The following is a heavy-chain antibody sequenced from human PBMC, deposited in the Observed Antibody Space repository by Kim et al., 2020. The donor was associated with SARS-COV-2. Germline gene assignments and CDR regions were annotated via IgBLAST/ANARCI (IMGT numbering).Heavy chain of an antibody. J-gene: IGHJ4*02. CDR1: GFAFSDCS. V-gene: IGHV3-21*01. Sequence: GGSLRLSCAASGFAFSDCSMNWVRQAPGKGLEWVSSISSSYNYIYYADSVKSRFTISRDNAKNSLYLQMNSLRAEDTAVYYCAPGGRAYPQGDWGQGTLVTVSS. D-gene: IGHD3-16*01. CDR3: APGGRAYPQGD. CDR2: ISSSYNYI.